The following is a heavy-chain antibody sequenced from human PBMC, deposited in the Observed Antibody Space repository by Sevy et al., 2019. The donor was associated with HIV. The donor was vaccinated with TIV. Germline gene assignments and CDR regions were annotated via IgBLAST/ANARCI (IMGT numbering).Heavy chain of an antibody. CDR3: TTDPGRASIAARPGRYYYYGMDV. CDR1: GFTFSNAW. V-gene: IGHV3-15*01. D-gene: IGHD6-6*01. J-gene: IGHJ6*02. CDR2: IKSKTDGGTT. Sequence: GGSLRLSCAASGFTFSNAWMSWVRQAPGKGLEWVGRIKSKTDGGTTDYAAPVKVRFTISRDDSKNTLYLQMNSLKTEDTAVYYCTTDPGRASIAARPGRYYYYGMDVWGQGTTVTVSS.